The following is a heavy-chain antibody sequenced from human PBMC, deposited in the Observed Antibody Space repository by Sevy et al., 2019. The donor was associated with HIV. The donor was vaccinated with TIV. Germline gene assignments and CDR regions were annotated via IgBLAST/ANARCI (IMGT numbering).Heavy chain of an antibody. J-gene: IGHJ6*02. D-gene: IGHD2-21*01. CDR3: ASDLGVDYYGMYV. CDR2: IYSGGNT. V-gene: IGHV3-53*01. Sequence: GGSLRLSCAVSGFIVSSNYMIWVRQAPGKGLEWVSIIYSGGNTYYADSVKGRFTISRDISKNTLYLQMNSLRAEDTAVYYCASDLGVDYYGMYVWGQGTTVTVSS. CDR1: GFIVSSNY.